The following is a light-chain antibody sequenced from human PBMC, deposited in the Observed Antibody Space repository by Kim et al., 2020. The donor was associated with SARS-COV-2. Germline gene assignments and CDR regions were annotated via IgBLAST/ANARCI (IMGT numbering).Light chain of an antibody. J-gene: IGLJ3*02. CDR3: SAWDRRLSAWV. V-gene: IGLV10-54*04. CDR1: SNNVRDQG. CDR2: RNN. Sequence: RQTATLTRTGDSNNVRDQGATWLQQHQGHPPKLLPYRNNNRPSGISERFSASRSGNTASLTIAGLQPDDEGDYYCSAWDRRLSAWVFGEGTKLTVL.